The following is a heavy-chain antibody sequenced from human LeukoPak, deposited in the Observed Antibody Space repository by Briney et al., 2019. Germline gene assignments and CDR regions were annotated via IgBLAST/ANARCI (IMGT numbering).Heavy chain of an antibody. D-gene: IGHD1-26*01. CDR3: ARRKSGSYPYMDV. V-gene: IGHV3-11*01. CDR1: GFTFSDYY. J-gene: IGHJ6*02. CDR2: ISSSGSTI. Sequence: GGSLRLSCAASGFTFSDYYMSWIRQAPGEGLEWVSYISSSGSTIYYADSVKGRFTISRDNAKNSLYLQMNSLRAEDTAVYYCARRKSGSYPYMDVWGQGTTVTVSS.